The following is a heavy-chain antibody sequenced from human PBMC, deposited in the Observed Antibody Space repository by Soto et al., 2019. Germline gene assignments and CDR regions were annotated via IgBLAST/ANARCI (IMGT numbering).Heavy chain of an antibody. Sequence: GGSLRLSCAASGFTFSSYGMHWVRQAPGKGLEWVAVISYDGSNKYYADSVKGRFTISRDNSKNTLYLQMNSLRAEDTAVYYCAKDGEEQQLVLGYWGQGTLVTVSS. CDR1: GFTFSSYG. D-gene: IGHD6-13*01. CDR3: AKDGEEQQLVLGY. V-gene: IGHV3-30*18. CDR2: ISYDGSNK. J-gene: IGHJ4*02.